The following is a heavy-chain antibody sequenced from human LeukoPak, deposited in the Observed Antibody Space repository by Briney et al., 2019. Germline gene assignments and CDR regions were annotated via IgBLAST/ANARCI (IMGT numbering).Heavy chain of an antibody. CDR1: GVSLSSGGYY. CDR2: IYYSGTT. D-gene: IGHD6-19*01. J-gene: IGHJ4*02. V-gene: IGHV4-31*03. Sequence: KSSQTLSLTCTVSGVSLSSGGYYWNWIRQHPGKGLEWIGYIYYSGTTYYNPSLKSRVTISIDTSQNQFSLKVNSVTAADTAVYYCARDGVAGADYWGQGTLVTVSS. CDR3: ARDGVAGADY.